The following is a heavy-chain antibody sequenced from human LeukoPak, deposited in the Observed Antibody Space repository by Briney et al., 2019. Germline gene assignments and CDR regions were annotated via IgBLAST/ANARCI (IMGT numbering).Heavy chain of an antibody. CDR1: GFALSEHN. V-gene: IGHV3-21*06. D-gene: IGHD2-8*01. CDR3: ARDYVSSGVIINDVNWYFDL. J-gene: IGHJ2*01. CDR2: ISSSSTYI. Sequence: GGSLRLSCAASGFALSEHNMNWVRQAPGKGLQWVSSISSSSTYIYYTDSVKGRFSISRDNAKNSLYLQMNSLRAEVTAVSYRARDYVSSGVIINDVNWYFDLWGRGTLVTVSS.